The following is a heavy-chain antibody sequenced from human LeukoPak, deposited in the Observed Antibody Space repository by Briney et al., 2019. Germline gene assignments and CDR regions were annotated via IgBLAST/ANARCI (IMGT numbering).Heavy chain of an antibody. CDR2: ICYRGST. D-gene: IGHD3-9*01. Sequence: SETLSLTCTVSGGSLSGYYWSWIRQPPGKGLEWIGDICYRGSTNYYPSLKSRVTITVDTSQNQFSLKLSSVTAADTAVYFFVKQKTAYEILTGYHRGYGMDVWGQGTTVTVSS. J-gene: IGHJ6*02. V-gene: IGHV4-59*01. CDR3: VKQKTAYEILTGYHRGYGMDV. CDR1: GGSLSGYY.